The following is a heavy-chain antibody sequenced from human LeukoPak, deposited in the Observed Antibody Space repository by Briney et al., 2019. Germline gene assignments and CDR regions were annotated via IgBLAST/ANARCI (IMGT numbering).Heavy chain of an antibody. CDR1: GFTFSSYA. J-gene: IGHJ4*02. Sequence: GGSLRLSCAASGFTFSSYAMSWVRQAPGKGLEWVSAISGSGGSTYYADSVKGRFTISRDNSKNTLYLQMNIPRPEDTAVYYCTRSVVTTADFDYWGQGTLVTVSS. CDR2: ISGSGGST. D-gene: IGHD2-21*02. V-gene: IGHV3-23*01. CDR3: TRSVVTTADFDY.